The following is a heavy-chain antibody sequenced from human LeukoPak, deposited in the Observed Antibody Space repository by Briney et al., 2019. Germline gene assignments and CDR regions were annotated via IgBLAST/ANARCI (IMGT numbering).Heavy chain of an antibody. CDR3: AGPNCSSTSCQTSYYYYGMDV. CDR2: INPNSGGT. CDR1: GYTFTGYY. D-gene: IGHD2-2*01. J-gene: IGHJ6*02. V-gene: IGHV1-2*02. Sequence: VKVSCKASGYTFTGYYMHWVRQAPGQGLEWMGWINPNSGGTKYAQKFQGRVTMTRDTSISTAYMELSRLRSDDTAVYYCAGPNCSSTSCQTSYYYYGMDVWGQGTTVTVSS.